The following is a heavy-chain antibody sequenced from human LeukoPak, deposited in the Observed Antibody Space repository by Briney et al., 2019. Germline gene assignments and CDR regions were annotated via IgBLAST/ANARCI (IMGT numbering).Heavy chain of an antibody. D-gene: IGHD6-19*01. Sequence: SETLSLTCAVYGGSFSSYYWSWIRQPPGKGLEWIGSIYYSGSTYYNPSLKSRVTISVDTSKNQFSLKLSSVTAADTAVYYCARHRRYSSGWYGDYFDYWGQGTLVTVSS. CDR1: GGSFSSYY. V-gene: IGHV4-39*01. CDR3: ARHRRYSSGWYGDYFDY. J-gene: IGHJ4*02. CDR2: IYYSGST.